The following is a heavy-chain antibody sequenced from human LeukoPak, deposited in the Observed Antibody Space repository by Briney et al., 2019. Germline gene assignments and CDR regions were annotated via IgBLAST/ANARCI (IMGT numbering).Heavy chain of an antibody. Sequence: PGGSLRLSCAASGFTFSSYSMNWVRQAPGKGLEWVSSISSSSAYIYYADSMKGRFTISRDNSKNTLYLQMNSLKTDDTAVYYCANYGDYQYFDYWGQGTLVTVSS. J-gene: IGHJ4*02. CDR1: GFTFSSYS. D-gene: IGHD4-17*01. V-gene: IGHV3-21*01. CDR3: ANYGDYQYFDY. CDR2: ISSSSAYI.